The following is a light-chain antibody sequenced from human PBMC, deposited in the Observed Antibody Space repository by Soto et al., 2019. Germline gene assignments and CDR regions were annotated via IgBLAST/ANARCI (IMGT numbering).Light chain of an antibody. Sequence: DIQMTQSPSTLSASVGDRVTITCRASQRISTWLAWYQQKPGKAPKLRIYDASILEGGVPSRFRGNGSGTEFTLTISSLQPDDFETYYYQQYNSYSRTFGQGTKVEIK. J-gene: IGKJ1*01. CDR3: QQYNSYSRT. CDR1: QRISTW. V-gene: IGKV1-5*01. CDR2: DAS.